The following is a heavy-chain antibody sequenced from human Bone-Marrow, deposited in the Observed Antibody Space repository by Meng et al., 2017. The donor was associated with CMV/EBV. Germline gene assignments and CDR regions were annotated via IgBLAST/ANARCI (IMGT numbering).Heavy chain of an antibody. CDR2: IIPIFGTA. D-gene: IGHD2-2*01. J-gene: IGHJ6*01. CDR3: ARGDIVKVPTEMGDYYHNYGVDV. V-gene: IGHV1-69*05. Sequence: SVKVSCKASGYTFTSYDINWVRQATGQGLEWMGGIIPIFGTANYAQKFQGRVTITTDESTTTAYMELRRLRSDDTAVYYCARGDIVKVPTEMGDYYHNYGVDVWGQGTTVTGSS. CDR1: GYTFTSYD.